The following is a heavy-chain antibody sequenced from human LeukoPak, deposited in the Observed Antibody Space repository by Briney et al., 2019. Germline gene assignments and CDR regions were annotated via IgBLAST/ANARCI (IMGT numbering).Heavy chain of an antibody. CDR2: ISSGSSYT. V-gene: IGHV3-11*05. CDR3: ARGRSPDY. Sequence: GGSLRLSCAASGFTFSDYYMSWIRQAPGKGLEWVSYISSGSSYTNYADSVKGRFTISRDNAKNSLYLQMNSLRPEDAALYYCARGRSPDYWGQGTLVTVSS. J-gene: IGHJ4*02. CDR1: GFTFSDYY.